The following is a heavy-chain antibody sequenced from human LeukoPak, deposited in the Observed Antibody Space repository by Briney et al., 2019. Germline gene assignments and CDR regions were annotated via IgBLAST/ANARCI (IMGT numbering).Heavy chain of an antibody. CDR3: AKLYGSGTYYNLFDY. Sequence: PGGSLRLSCAASGFTFSSYTTSWVRQAPGKGLEWVSTITTSDGNTYYADSVKGRFTVSRDNSKNTLYLQMNSLRAEDTAVYYCAKLYGSGTYYNLFDYWGQGTLVTVSS. D-gene: IGHD3-10*01. J-gene: IGHJ4*02. CDR2: ITTSDGNT. CDR1: GFTFSSYT. V-gene: IGHV3-23*01.